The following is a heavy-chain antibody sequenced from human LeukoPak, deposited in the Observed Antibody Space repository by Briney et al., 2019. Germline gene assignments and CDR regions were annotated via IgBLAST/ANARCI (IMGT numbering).Heavy chain of an antibody. CDR1: GFTFSSYG. CDR3: AREDCSSTSCYVDY. D-gene: IGHD2-2*01. J-gene: IGHJ4*02. V-gene: IGHV3-30*03. Sequence: GGSLRLSCAASGFTFSSYGMHWVRQAPGKGPEWVAVISYDGSNKYYADSVKGRFTISRDNSKNTLYLQMSSLRAEDTAVYYCAREDCSSTSCYVDYWGQGTLVTVSS. CDR2: ISYDGSNK.